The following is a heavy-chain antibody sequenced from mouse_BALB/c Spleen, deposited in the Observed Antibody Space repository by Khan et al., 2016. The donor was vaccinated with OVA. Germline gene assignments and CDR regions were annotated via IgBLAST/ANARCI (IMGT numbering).Heavy chain of an antibody. CDR3: ARGGGSSFYFDY. CDR1: GYTFINYG. V-gene: IGHV9-3-1*01. D-gene: IGHD1-1*01. J-gene: IGHJ2*01. Sequence: QIQLVQSGPELKKPGETVKISCKASGYTFINYGMNWVKQAPGKGLKWMGWINTYTGEPTYADDFKGRFVFSLETSASTAYLQINNLKNEDTATYFCARGGGSSFYFDYWCQGTTLTGSS. CDR2: INTYTGEP.